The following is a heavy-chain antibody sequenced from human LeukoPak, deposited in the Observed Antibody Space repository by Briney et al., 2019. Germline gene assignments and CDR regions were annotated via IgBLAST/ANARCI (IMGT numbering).Heavy chain of an antibody. CDR3: AKEFNRGLPDY. Sequence: GGSLRLSCAASGFTFSTYGMHWVRQAPGKGLEWVAVISYVGSKEYYADSVKGRFTISRDNSKNTLYLQMSSLRDEDTAVYYCAKEFNRGLPDYWGQGTLVTVPS. J-gene: IGHJ4*02. V-gene: IGHV3-30*18. CDR2: ISYVGSKE. D-gene: IGHD2-21*01. CDR1: GFTFSTYG.